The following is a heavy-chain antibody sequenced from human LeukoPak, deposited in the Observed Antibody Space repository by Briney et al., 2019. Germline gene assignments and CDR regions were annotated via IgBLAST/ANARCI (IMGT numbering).Heavy chain of an antibody. J-gene: IGHJ5*02. CDR1: GGSFSGYY. CDR3: ARGDLSNNWFDP. Sequence: SETLSLTCAVYGGSFSGYYWSWIRQPPGKGLEWIGEINHSGSTNYNPSLKSRVTISVDTSKNQFSLKLSSVTAADTAVYYCARGDLSNNWFDPWGQGTLVTVSS. V-gene: IGHV4-34*01. CDR2: INHSGST.